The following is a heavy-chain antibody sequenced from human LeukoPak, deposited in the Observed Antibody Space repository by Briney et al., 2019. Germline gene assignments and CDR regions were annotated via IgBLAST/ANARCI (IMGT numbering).Heavy chain of an antibody. CDR1: GGCFSGYY. CDR2: INHSGST. D-gene: IGHD3-10*01. J-gene: IGHJ5*02. CDR3: ARGPYYYGSGSYWNWFDP. Sequence: SETLSLTXAVYGGCFSGYYWSWIRQAPGKGLEWIGEINHSGSTNYNPSLKSRVTISVDTSKNQFSLKLSSVTAADTAVYYCARGPYYYGSGSYWNWFDPWGQGTLVTVSS. V-gene: IGHV4-34*01.